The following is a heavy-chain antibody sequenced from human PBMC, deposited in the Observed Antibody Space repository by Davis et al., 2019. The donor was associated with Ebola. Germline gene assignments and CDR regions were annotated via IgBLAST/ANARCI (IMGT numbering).Heavy chain of an antibody. CDR1: GFTVSSNY. CDR2: IYSGGST. Sequence: GESLKISCAASGFTVSSNYMSWVRQAPGKGLEWVSVIYSGGSTYYADSVKGRFTISRDNSKNTLYLQMNSLRAEDTAVYYCARYSIAAAGILLGMDVWGQGTTVTVSS. J-gene: IGHJ6*02. V-gene: IGHV3-66*01. D-gene: IGHD6-13*01. CDR3: ARYSIAAAGILLGMDV.